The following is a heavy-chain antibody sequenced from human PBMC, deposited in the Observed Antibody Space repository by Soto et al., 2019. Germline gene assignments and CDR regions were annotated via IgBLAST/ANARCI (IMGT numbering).Heavy chain of an antibody. D-gene: IGHD2-15*01. J-gene: IGHJ2*01. V-gene: IGHV3-30-3*01. Sequence: QVQLVESGGGVVQPGRSLRLSCAASGFTFSSYAMHWVRQAPGKGLEWVAVISYDGSNKYYADSVKGRFTISRDNSKNTLYLQMNSLRAEDTAVYYCARDPGDGCSPWYFDLWGRGTLVTVSS. CDR2: ISYDGSNK. CDR3: ARDPGDGCSPWYFDL. CDR1: GFTFSSYA.